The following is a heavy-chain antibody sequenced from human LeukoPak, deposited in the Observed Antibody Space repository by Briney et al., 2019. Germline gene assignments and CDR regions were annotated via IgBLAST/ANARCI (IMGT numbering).Heavy chain of an antibody. CDR1: GYSISSGYY. J-gene: IGHJ6*03. V-gene: IGHV4-38-2*01. CDR2: IYHSGST. D-gene: IGHD5-12*01. Sequence: PSETLSLTCAVSGYSISSGYYWGWIRQPPGKGLEWIGNIYHSGSTYYNPSLKSRVTISVDTSKNQVSLKLSSVTAADTAVYYCARAGEGGYSGYDYYYHYYMDVWGKGTTVTVSS. CDR3: ARAGEGGYSGYDYYYHYYMDV.